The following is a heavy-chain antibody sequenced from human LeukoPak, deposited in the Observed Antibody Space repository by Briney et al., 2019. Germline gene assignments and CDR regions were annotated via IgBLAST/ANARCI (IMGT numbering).Heavy chain of an antibody. J-gene: IGHJ6*02. CDR3: ARGAHYYDSSGYYYYGMDV. D-gene: IGHD3-22*01. V-gene: IGHV4-34*01. CDR1: GGSFSGYY. CDR2: INHSGST. Sequence: SETLSLTCAVYGGSFSGYYWSWIRQPPGKGLEWIGEINHSGSTNYNPSLKSRDTISVDTSKNQFSLKLSSVTAADTAVYYCARGAHYYDSSGYYYYGMDVWGQGTTVTVSS.